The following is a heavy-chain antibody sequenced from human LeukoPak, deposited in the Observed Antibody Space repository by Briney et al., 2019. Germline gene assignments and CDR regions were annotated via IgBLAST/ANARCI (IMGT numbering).Heavy chain of an antibody. CDR2: ISYSGST. D-gene: IGHD6-13*01. Sequence: PSQTLSLTCTVSGGSISSGDYYWSWIPQPPGKGLEWIGYISYSGSTYYNPSLKSRVTISVDTSRNQFSLKLSSVTAADTAVYYCAGQQPLAYIDYWGQGTLVTVSS. CDR1: GGSISSGDYY. V-gene: IGHV4-30-4*08. J-gene: IGHJ4*02. CDR3: AGQQPLAYIDY.